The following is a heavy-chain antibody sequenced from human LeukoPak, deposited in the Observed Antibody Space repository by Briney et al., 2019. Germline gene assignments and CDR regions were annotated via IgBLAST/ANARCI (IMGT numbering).Heavy chain of an antibody. J-gene: IGHJ3*02. CDR2: ISAYNGNT. CDR3: AGVVVTPDAFDI. D-gene: IGHD3-22*01. V-gene: IGHV1-18*01. CDR1: GYTFTSYH. Sequence: ASVKVSCKASGYTFTSYHMHWVRQAPGQGLEWMGWISAYNGNTNYAQKLQGRVTMTTDTSTSTAYMELRSLRSDDTAVYYCAGVVVTPDAFDIWGQGTMVTVSS.